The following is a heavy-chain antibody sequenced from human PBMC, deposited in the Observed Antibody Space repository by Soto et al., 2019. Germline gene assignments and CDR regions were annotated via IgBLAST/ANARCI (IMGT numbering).Heavy chain of an antibody. D-gene: IGHD3-10*01. CDR2: ISYDGSNK. V-gene: IGHV3-30*18. Sequence: GGSLRLSCAASGFTFSSYGMHWVRQAPGKGLEWVAVISYDGSNKYYADSVKGRFTISRDNSKNTLYLQMNSLRAEDTAVYYCAKDLNSYGSGSYLHYYGMDVWGQGTTVTVSS. CDR3: AKDLNSYGSGSYLHYYGMDV. CDR1: GFTFSSYG. J-gene: IGHJ6*02.